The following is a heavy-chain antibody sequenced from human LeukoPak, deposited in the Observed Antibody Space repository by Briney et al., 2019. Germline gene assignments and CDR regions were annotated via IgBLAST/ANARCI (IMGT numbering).Heavy chain of an antibody. V-gene: IGHV4-39*07. J-gene: IGHJ4*02. CDR3: ASTPVTYYYDSSGYYFDY. Sequence: PSETLSLTCTVSGGSMINYYHYWGWIRQPPGKGLEWIGTFFYSGSTYYNPSLKSRVTISGDTSKNQFSLKLSSVTAADTAVYYCASTPVTYYYDSSGYYFDYWGQGTLVTVSS. D-gene: IGHD3-22*01. CDR2: FFYSGST. CDR1: GGSMINYYHY.